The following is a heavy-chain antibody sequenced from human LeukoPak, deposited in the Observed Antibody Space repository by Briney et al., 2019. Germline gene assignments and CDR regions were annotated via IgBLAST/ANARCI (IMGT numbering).Heavy chain of an antibody. V-gene: IGHV4-39*01. CDR1: GGSISSSSYY. CDR3: ARRETSCFDY. J-gene: IGHJ4*02. CDR2: IYYSGST. Sequence: SETLSLACTVSGGSISSSSYYWGWIRQPPGKGLEWIGNIYYSGSTYYNPSLKSRVTISVDTSKNQFSLKLSSVTAADTAVYYSARRETSCFDYWGQGTLVSVSS.